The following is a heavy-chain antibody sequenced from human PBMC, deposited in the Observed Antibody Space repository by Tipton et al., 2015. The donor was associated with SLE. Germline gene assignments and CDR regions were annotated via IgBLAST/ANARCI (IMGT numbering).Heavy chain of an antibody. Sequence: SLRLSCAASGFTVSSNYMSWVRQAPGKGLEWVSVIYSGGSTYYADSVKGRFTISRDNSKNTLYLQMNSLRAEDTAVYFCARVSGYGAFDIWGQGTMVTVSS. J-gene: IGHJ3*02. V-gene: IGHV3-53*01. CDR2: IYSGGST. CDR3: ARVSGYGAFDI. CDR1: GFTVSSNY. D-gene: IGHD6-13*01.